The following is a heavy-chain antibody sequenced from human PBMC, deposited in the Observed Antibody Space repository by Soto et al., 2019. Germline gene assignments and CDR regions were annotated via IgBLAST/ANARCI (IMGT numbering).Heavy chain of an antibody. CDR1: GFTFSNAW. CDR3: TTDQQGPSYYYDSSGYYQYYYYGMDV. V-gene: IGHV3-15*07. D-gene: IGHD3-22*01. Sequence: GGSLRLSCAASGFTFSNAWMNWVRQAPGKGLEWVGRIKSKTDGGTTDYAAPVKGRFTISRDESKNTLYLQMNSLKTEDTAVYYCTTDQQGPSYYYDSSGYYQYYYYGMDVWGQGTTVTVSS. J-gene: IGHJ6*02. CDR2: IKSKTDGGTT.